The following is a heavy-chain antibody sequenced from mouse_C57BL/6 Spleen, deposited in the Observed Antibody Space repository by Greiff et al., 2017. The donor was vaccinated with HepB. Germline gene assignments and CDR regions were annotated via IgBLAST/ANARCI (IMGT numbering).Heavy chain of an antibody. CDR2: IYPGDGDT. Sequence: QVQLQQSGAELVKPGASVKISCKASGYAFSSYWMNWVKQRPGKGLEWIGQIYPGDGDTNYNGKFKGKATLTADKSTSTAYMQLSSLTSEDSAVYFCARRMAPYYYGSQYYFDYWGQGTTLTVSS. J-gene: IGHJ2*01. CDR3: ARRMAPYYYGSQYYFDY. CDR1: GYAFSSYW. V-gene: IGHV1-80*01. D-gene: IGHD1-1*01.